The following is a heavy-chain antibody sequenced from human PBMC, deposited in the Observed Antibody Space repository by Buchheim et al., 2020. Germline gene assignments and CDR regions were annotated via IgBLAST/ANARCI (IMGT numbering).Heavy chain of an antibody. CDR2: IWYDGSNK. J-gene: IGHJ6*02. Sequence: QVQLVESGGGVVQPGRSLRLSCAASGFTFSSYGMHWVRQAPGKGLEWVAVIWYDGSNKYYADPVKGRFTISRDNSKNRLYLQMNSLRAEDTAVYYCARDRVVVPAADYYYGMDVWGQGTT. V-gene: IGHV3-33*01. D-gene: IGHD2-2*01. CDR3: ARDRVVVPAADYYYGMDV. CDR1: GFTFSSYG.